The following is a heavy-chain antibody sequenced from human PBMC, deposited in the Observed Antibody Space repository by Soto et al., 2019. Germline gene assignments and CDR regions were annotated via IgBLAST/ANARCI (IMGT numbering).Heavy chain of an antibody. CDR1: GFTFSSYA. V-gene: IGHV3-30-3*01. D-gene: IGHD6-19*01. Sequence: GGSLRLSCAAPGFTFSSYAMHWVRQAPGKGLEWVAVISYDGSNKYYADSVKGRFTISRDNSKNTLYLQMNSLRAEDTAVYYCARGGRPLGSGWALIDYWGQGTLVTVSS. J-gene: IGHJ4*02. CDR2: ISYDGSNK. CDR3: ARGGRPLGSGWALIDY.